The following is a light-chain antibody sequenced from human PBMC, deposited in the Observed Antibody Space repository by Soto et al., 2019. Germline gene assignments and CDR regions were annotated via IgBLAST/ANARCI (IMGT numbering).Light chain of an antibody. V-gene: IGKV3-15*01. CDR2: GAS. J-gene: IGKJ1*01. CDR3: QQYNYWPPWT. CDR1: QSVSSN. Sequence: EIVMTQSPATLSVSPGERATLSCRARQSVSSNLAWYQQKPGQAPRLLIYGASTRATGIPARFSGSGSGTEFTLTISSLQSEDFAVYYCQQYNYWPPWTFGQGTKVEIK.